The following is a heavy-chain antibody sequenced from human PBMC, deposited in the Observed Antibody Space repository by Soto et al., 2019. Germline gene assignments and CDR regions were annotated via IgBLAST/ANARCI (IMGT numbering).Heavy chain of an antibody. V-gene: IGHV3-30*18. CDR1: GFTLSNTG. J-gene: IGHJ5*01. CDR3: AKDWGSSGWFNWFDS. D-gene: IGHD6-19*01. Sequence: QAQLVESGGGVVQPGTSLRLSCVVSGFTLSNTGVHWVRQAPGKGLEWVAMIAHNGFSQFYVDSVKGRFTISRDNSKNTVYLQMHSLRPEDTSVYYCAKDWGSSGWFNWFDSWGQGTLVTVSS. CDR2: IAHNGFSQ.